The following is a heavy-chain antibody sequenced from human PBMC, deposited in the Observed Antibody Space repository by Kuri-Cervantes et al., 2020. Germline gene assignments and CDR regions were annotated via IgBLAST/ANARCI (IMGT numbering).Heavy chain of an antibody. V-gene: IGHV4-59*01. J-gene: IGHJ3*02. D-gene: IGHD1-14*01. Sequence: SETLSLTCTVSGGSISSYYWSWIRQPPGKGLEWIGYIYYSGSTNYNPSLKSRVTISVDTSKNQFSLKLSSVTAADTAVYYCARAPRRQDALDIWGQGTMVTVSS. CDR3: ARAPRRQDALDI. CDR2: IYYSGST. CDR1: GGSISSYY.